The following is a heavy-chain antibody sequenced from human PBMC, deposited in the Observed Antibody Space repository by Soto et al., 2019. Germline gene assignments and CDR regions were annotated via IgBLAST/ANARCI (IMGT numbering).Heavy chain of an antibody. CDR2: IYHSGST. CDR3: AAGGGLPRYY. D-gene: IGHD5-12*01. CDR1: GGSISSGGYS. V-gene: IGHV4-30-2*01. J-gene: IGHJ4*02. Sequence: PSETLSLTCAGSGGSISSGGYSWSWIRQPPGKGLEWIGYIYHSGSTYYNPSLKSRVTISVDRSKNQFSLKLSPVTAADTAVYYCAAGGGLPRYYWGQGTLVTVSS.